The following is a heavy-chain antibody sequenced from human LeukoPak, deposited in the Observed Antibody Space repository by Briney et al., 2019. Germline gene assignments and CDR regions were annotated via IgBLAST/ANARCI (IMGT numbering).Heavy chain of an antibody. V-gene: IGHV4-30-2*06. D-gene: IGHD6-19*01. Sequence: PSETLFLTCTVSGGAIASGGYSWNWIRQSPGKGLEWIGCIYDRGPAYYNPSLKSRVTISVDRSKNQFSLKLSSVTAADTAVYYCARDGWGPAFDIWGQGTMVTVSS. CDR2: IYDRGPA. CDR3: ARDGWGPAFDI. J-gene: IGHJ3*02. CDR1: GGAIASGGYS.